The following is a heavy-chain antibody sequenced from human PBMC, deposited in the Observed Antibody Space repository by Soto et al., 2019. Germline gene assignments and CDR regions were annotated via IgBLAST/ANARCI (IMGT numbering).Heavy chain of an antibody. J-gene: IGHJ4*02. V-gene: IGHV4-30-4*01. CDR2: IYYSGST. Sequence: SETLSLTCTVSGGSISSGDYYWSWIRQPPGKGLEWIGYIYYSGSTYYNPSLKSRVTISVDTSKNQFSLKLSSVTAADTAVYYCARGSGSYYRDSGYFDYWGQGTLVTVSS. CDR1: GGSISSGDYY. CDR3: ARGSGSYYRDSGYFDY. D-gene: IGHD1-26*01.